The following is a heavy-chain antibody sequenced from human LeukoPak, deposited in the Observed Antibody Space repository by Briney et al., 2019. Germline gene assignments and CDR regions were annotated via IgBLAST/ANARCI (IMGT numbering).Heavy chain of an antibody. J-gene: IGHJ4*02. Sequence: GGSLRLSCGASGFSFSNHWMGWVRQAPENGLEWVAIMSQDGSDKYHLDSVKGRFTISRDNAKNTLYLQMNSLRGEDTAVYYCARGDGRGRSDGATWGPGTLVTVSS. V-gene: IGHV3-7*01. CDR2: MSQDGSDK. CDR1: GFSFSNHW. CDR3: ARGDGRGRSDGAT. D-gene: IGHD5-18*01.